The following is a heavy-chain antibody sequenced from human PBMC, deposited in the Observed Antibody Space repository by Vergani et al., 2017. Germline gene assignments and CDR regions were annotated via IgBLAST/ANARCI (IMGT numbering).Heavy chain of an antibody. J-gene: IGHJ2*01. D-gene: IGHD1/OR15-1a*01. CDR3: AKQENHWYFDL. CDR2: INPSGGST. Sequence: QVQLVQSGAEVKKPGASVKVSCKASGYTFTSYYMHWVRQAPGQGLEWMGIINPSGGSTSYAQKFQGRVTMTRDTSTSTVYMELSSLRSEDTAVYYCAKQENHWYFDLWGRGTLVTVSS. V-gene: IGHV1-46*01. CDR1: GYTFTSYY.